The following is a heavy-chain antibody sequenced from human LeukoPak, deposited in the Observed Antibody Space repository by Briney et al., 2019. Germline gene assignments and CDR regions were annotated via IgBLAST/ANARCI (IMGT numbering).Heavy chain of an antibody. V-gene: IGHV4-59*01. CDR1: GGYINTYF. CDR3: VRDRAAAGGWLDP. J-gene: IGHJ5*02. CDR2: VYYNGNT. Sequence: PSETLSLTCSVSGGYINTYFWNWIRQPPGKGLEWIGYVYYNGNTNYNPSLKSRLTISVDTSKNQFSLKLTSVTAADTAVYYCVRDRAAAGGWLDPWGQGALVTVSS. D-gene: IGHD6-13*01.